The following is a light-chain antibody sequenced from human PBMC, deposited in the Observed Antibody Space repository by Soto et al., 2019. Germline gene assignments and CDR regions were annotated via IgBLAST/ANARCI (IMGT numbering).Light chain of an antibody. J-gene: IGKJ4*01. CDR1: QDIDRY. V-gene: IGKV1-33*01. Sequence: DIQMTQSPSSLSASVGDRVTISCQANQDIDRYLNWYQQKPGKGPKLLIYDTSSLETGVPSRFRGYTSGTEFTLIITNLQPEDFATYFCQQYASMPFTFGGGTKVDIK. CDR2: DTS. CDR3: QQYASMPFT.